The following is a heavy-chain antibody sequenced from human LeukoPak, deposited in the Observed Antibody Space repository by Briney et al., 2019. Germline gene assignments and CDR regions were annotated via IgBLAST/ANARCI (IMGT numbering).Heavy chain of an antibody. CDR1: GGSISSYY. CDR2: IYYSGST. Sequence: PSETLSLTCTVSGGSISSYYWSRIRQPPGKGLEWIGYIYYSGSTNYNPSLKSRVTISVDTSKNQFSLKLSSVTAADTAVYYCARDLVFHWGQGTLVTVSS. V-gene: IGHV4-59*01. J-gene: IGHJ4*02. CDR3: ARDLVFH.